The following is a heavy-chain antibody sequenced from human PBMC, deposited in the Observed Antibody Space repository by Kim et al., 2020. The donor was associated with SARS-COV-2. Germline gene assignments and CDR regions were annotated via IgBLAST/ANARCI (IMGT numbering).Heavy chain of an antibody. CDR3: AAADGEVLEPDYYYYGMDV. Sequence: SVKVSCKASGFTFISSAVQWVRQARGQRLEWIGWIVVGSGNTNYAQKFQERVTITRDMSTSTAYMELSSLRSEDTAVYYCAAADGEVLEPDYYYYGMDVWGQGTTVTVSS. V-gene: IGHV1-58*01. CDR2: IVVGSGNT. CDR1: GFTFISSA. J-gene: IGHJ6*02. D-gene: IGHD3-10*01.